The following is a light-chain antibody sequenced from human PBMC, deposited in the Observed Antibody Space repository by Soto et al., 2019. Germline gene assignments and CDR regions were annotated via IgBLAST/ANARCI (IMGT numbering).Light chain of an antibody. J-gene: IGLJ3*02. CDR2: DVS. CDR1: SSDIGSYNY. CDR3: CTYAGSYLWV. Sequence: QSALTQPRSVSGSPGQSVTISCTGTSSDIGSYNYVSWYQQHPGKAPKLMIYDVSKRPSGVPDRFSGSKSGNKASLTISGLQTEDEADYYCCTYAGSYLWVFGGGTKLTVL. V-gene: IGLV2-11*01.